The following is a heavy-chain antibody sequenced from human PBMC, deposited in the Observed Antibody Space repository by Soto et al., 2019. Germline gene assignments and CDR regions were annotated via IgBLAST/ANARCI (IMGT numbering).Heavy chain of an antibody. CDR3: ASQLEWFGEFDP. CDR1: GGSFSGYY. V-gene: IGHV4-34*01. J-gene: IGHJ5*02. CDR2: INHSGST. Sequence: SETLSLTCAVYGGSFSGYYWSWICQPPGKGLEWIGEINHSGSTNYNPSLKSRVTISVDTSKNQFSLKLSSVTAADTAVYYCASQLEWFGEFDPWGQGTLVTVSS. D-gene: IGHD3-10*01.